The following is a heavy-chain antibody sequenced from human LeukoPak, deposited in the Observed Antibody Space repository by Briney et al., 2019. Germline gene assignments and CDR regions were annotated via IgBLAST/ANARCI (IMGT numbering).Heavy chain of an antibody. Sequence: SETLSLTCTVSGGSISSSSYYWGWIRQPPGKGLEWIGSIYYSGSTYYNPSLKSRVTLSVDTSKNQFSLKLSSVTAADTAVYYCARQVGKYSSGWELDYWGQGTLVTVSS. CDR1: GGSISSSSYY. V-gene: IGHV4-39*01. J-gene: IGHJ4*02. D-gene: IGHD6-19*01. CDR2: IYYSGST. CDR3: ARQVGKYSSGWELDY.